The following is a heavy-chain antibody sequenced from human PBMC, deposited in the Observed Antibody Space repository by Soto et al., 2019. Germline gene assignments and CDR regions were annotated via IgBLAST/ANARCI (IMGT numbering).Heavy chain of an antibody. J-gene: IGHJ5*02. D-gene: IGHD3-3*01. CDR2: IIPIFGTA. CDR3: ARARKDTSFGVVIIPFDP. V-gene: IGHV1-69*12. Sequence: QVQLVQSGAEVKKPGSSVKVSCKASGGTFSSYAISWVRQAPGQGLEWMGGIIPIFGTANYAQKFQGRVTSTADESTRTAYMELSSLRSEDTAVYYCARARKDTSFGVVIIPFDPWGQGTLVTVSS. CDR1: GGTFSSYA.